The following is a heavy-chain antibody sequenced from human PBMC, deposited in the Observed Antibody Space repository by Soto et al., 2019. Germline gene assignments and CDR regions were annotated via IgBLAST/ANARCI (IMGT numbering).Heavy chain of an antibody. D-gene: IGHD6-6*01. CDR3: AREREEYSSSSGDYYYGMDV. Sequence: AGGSLRLSCAASGFTFDDYAMHWVRQAPGKGLEWVSSISWNGGSIAYADSVKGRFTISRDNSKNTLYLQMNSLRAEDTAVYYCAREREEYSSSSGDYYYGMDVWGQGTTVTVSS. V-gene: IGHV3-9*01. J-gene: IGHJ6*02. CDR1: GFTFDDYA. CDR2: ISWNGGSI.